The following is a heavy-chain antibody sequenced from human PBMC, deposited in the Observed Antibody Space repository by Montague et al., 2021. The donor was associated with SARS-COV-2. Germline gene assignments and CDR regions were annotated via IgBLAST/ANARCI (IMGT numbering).Heavy chain of an antibody. CDR1: GFSLSTSGGC. CDR2: XYWXDEN. Sequence: PALVNPTPTLPLTCTFSGFSLSTSGGCVGWIRQPPGKALEWLAPXYWXDENRYSPSLKSRLTITKDTSKNPVVLTMTNMDPVDTATYYCAHRDSGRIAAAGFDYWGQGTLVTVSS. J-gene: IGHJ4*02. D-gene: IGHD6-13*01. V-gene: IGHV2-5*02. CDR3: AHRDSGRIAAAGFDY.